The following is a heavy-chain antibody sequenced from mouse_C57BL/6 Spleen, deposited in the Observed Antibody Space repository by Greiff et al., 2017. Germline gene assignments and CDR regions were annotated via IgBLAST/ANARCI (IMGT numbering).Heavy chain of an antibody. V-gene: IGHV1-55*01. Sequence: QVQLQQPGAELVKPGASVKMSCKASGYTFTSYWITWVKQRPGQGLEWIGDIYPGSGSTNYNEKFKSKATWTVDPSSSTAYMQLSSLTSEDSAVYYCAEAQMDYWGQGTPVTVSS. D-gene: IGHD3-2*02. CDR1: GYTFTSYW. CDR3: AEAQMDY. CDR2: IYPGSGST. J-gene: IGHJ4*01.